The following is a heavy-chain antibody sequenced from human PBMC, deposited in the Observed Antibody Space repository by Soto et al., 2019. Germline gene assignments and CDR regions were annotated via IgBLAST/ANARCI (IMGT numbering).Heavy chain of an antibody. V-gene: IGHV3-23*01. CDR1: GFPFSSYA. CDR2: ISGSGRST. J-gene: IGHJ3*02. CDR3: AKGGLAGAFDI. D-gene: IGHD6-19*01. Sequence: PGGSLRLSSAASGFPFSSYAMSWVRQAPGKGLEWVSAISGSGRSTYDADSVKGRFTISRDNSKKTLYLQMNSLRAEDTAVYYCAKGGLAGAFDIWRQGTMVTVSS.